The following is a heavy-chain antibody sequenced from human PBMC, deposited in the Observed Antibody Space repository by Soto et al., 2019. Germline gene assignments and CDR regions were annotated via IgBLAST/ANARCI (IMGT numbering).Heavy chain of an antibody. Sequence: QVQLVQSGAEVKKPGASVRVSCKASGYSFTTYGVTWVRQAPGQGLEWMGWISTYNGDTRVAQQHQGRVTLTTDTSTNAAHMELRSLRSDDTAIYYCARTEGRSTRGDYWGQGTRVTVSS. CDR3: ARTEGRSTRGDY. CDR2: ISTYNGDT. D-gene: IGHD2-8*01. J-gene: IGHJ4*03. CDR1: GYSFTTYG. V-gene: IGHV1-18*01.